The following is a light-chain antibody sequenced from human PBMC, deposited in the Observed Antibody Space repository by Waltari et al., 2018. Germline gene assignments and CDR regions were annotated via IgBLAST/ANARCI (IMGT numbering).Light chain of an antibody. CDR2: TAS. Sequence: DIQMTQSPSSLSASVGDRVTFTCRASQGIRNALGWYQQKPGKPPKRLIYTASTLQSGVPSRFSGTGSGTEFTLTISSLQPEDFATYYCLQHNTYPWTFGQGTKVEVK. CDR3: LQHNTYPWT. J-gene: IGKJ1*01. CDR1: QGIRNA. V-gene: IGKV1-17*01.